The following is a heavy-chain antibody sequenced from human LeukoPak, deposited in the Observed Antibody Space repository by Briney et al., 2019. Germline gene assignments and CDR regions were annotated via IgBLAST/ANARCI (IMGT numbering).Heavy chain of an antibody. V-gene: IGHV3-48*03. Sequence: GRSLTLSCAASGFSFSSFQMNWVRQAPGKGLEWVSYISSSGSTMYYADSVKGRFSIARDNAKNSLYLQMNSLRAEHPAVYYCARGRVKKYFWGQGTLVTVSS. J-gene: IGHJ4*02. CDR2: ISSSGSTM. CDR3: ARGRVKKYF. D-gene: IGHD3-22*01. CDR1: GFSFSSFQ.